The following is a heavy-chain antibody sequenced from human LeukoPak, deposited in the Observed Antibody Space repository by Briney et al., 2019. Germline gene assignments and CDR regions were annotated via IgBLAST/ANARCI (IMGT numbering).Heavy chain of an antibody. CDR3: AKDLLALMVSPTFSFDY. CDR2: ISGSGSST. V-gene: IGHV3-23*01. Sequence: PGGSLRLSCEASGFTFSSYAMSWVRQASGKGLEWVSAISGSGSSTYYADSVKGRFTISRDNSKNTLYLQMNSLRAEDTAVYYCAKDLLALMVSPTFSFDYWGQGTLVTVSS. J-gene: IGHJ4*02. D-gene: IGHD2-8*01. CDR1: GFTFSSYA.